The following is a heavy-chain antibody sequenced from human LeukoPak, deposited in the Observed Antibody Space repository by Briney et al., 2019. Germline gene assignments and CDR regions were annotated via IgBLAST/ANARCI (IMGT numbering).Heavy chain of an antibody. CDR2: ISSSSSYI. V-gene: IGHV3-21*01. CDR3: ARERGYYYDSSGNFDY. CDR1: GFTFSSYS. J-gene: IGHJ4*02. Sequence: PGGSLRLSCAASGFTFSSYSMNWVRQAPGKGLEWVSSISSSSSYIYHADSVKGRFTISRDNAKNSLYLQMNSLRAEDTAVYYCARERGYYYDSSGNFDYWGQGTLVTVSS. D-gene: IGHD3-22*01.